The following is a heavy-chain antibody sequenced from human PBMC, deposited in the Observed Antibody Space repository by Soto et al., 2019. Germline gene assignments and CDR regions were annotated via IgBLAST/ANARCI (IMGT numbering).Heavy chain of an antibody. V-gene: IGHV3-72*01. J-gene: IGHJ6*02. D-gene: IGHD2-2*02. Sequence: GGSLRLSCAASGFTFSDHYMDWVRQAPGKGLEWVGRTRNKANSYTTEYAASVKGRFTISRDDSKNSLYLQMNSLKTEDTAVYYCARELGYTYGMDVWGQGTTVTVSS. CDR2: TRNKANSYTT. CDR3: ARELGYTYGMDV. CDR1: GFTFSDHY.